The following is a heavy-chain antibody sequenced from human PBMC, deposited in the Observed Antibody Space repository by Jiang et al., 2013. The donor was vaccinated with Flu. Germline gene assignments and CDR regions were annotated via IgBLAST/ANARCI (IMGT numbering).Heavy chain of an antibody. CDR1: GYSFTSYW. V-gene: IGHV5-51*01. CDR2: IYPGDSDT. J-gene: IGHJ6*02. Sequence: GAEVKKPGESLKISCKGSGYSFTSYWIGWVRQMPGKGLEWMGIIYPGDSDTRYSPSFQGQVTISADKSISTAYLQWSSLKASDTATYYCARLETAGGRLERRGTGMDVWGHGTMVTVS. D-gene: IGHD2-21*02. CDR3: ARLETAGGRLERRGTGMDV.